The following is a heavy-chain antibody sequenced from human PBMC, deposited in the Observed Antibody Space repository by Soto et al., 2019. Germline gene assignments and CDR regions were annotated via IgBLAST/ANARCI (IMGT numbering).Heavy chain of an antibody. CDR1: GFTFSNAW. J-gene: IGHJ4*02. V-gene: IGHV3-15*01. Sequence: GSLRLSCAASGFTFSNAWMSWVRQAPGKGLEWVGRIKSKTDGGTTDYAAPVKGRFTISRDDSKNTLYLQMNSLKTEDTAVYYCTTDLIMIAVAGKGDYWGQGTLVTVSS. CDR3: TTDLIMIAVAGKGDY. CDR2: IKSKTDGGTT. D-gene: IGHD6-19*01.